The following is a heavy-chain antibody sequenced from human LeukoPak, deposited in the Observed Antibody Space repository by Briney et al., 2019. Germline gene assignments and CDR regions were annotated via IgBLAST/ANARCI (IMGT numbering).Heavy chain of an antibody. CDR3: ARDPGWSSFDI. V-gene: IGHV3-7*01. J-gene: IGHJ3*02. Sequence: GGSLRLSCVASGFSFTSYWMSWVRQAPGKGLEFVVNINQDAGTTNYVDSVKGRFTISRDNADNSLYLQMSSLRAEDTALYYCARDPGWSSFDIWGQGIMVTVSS. CDR2: INQDAGTT. CDR1: GFSFTSYW. D-gene: IGHD2-15*01.